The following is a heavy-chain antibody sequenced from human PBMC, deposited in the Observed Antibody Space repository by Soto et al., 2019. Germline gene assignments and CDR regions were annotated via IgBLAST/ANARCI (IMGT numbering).Heavy chain of an antibody. CDR2: IKSNIAGGTT. CDR3: TTDSAQTFCDGGPCYSVQTNIHDS. J-gene: IGHJ4*02. Sequence: EVQLVESGGGLVKPGGSLRLSCAASGFTFPNGWMSWVRQAPGKGLEWVGRIKSNIAGGTTDYSAPVTGRFTISRDDSRHTLYLQMTSLKTEDTAVYYCTTDSAQTFCDGGPCYSVQTNIHDSWGQGTLVTVSS. CDR1: GFTFPNGW. D-gene: IGHD2-15*01. V-gene: IGHV3-15*01.